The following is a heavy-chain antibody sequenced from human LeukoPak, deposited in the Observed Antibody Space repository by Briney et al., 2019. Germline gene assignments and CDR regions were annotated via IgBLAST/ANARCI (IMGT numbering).Heavy chain of an antibody. V-gene: IGHV3-53*01. Sequence: PGGSLRLSCAASGFTVSTDSMSWVRQAPGKGLEWVSVIYRGGNTYYVDSVKGRFTISRDNSKNMVYLQMNSLRVEDTAVYYCARGGYSYGRPFDHWGQGTLVTVSS. J-gene: IGHJ4*02. CDR2: IYRGGNT. CDR1: GFTVSTDS. CDR3: ARGGYSYGRPFDH. D-gene: IGHD5-18*01.